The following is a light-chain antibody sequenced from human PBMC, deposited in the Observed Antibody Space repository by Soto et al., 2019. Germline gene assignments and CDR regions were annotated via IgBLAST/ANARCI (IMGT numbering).Light chain of an antibody. V-gene: IGLV2-14*01. CDR3: SSYSSSSTHYV. Sequence: QSVLTQPASVSGSPGHSITISCTGTSGDIGFYKYVSWYQQHPGKAPKLLIYEVSIRPSGVSNRFSGSKSGNTASLTISGLQSEDEADYYCSSYSSSSTHYVFGTGTKVTVL. J-gene: IGLJ1*01. CDR1: SGDIGFYKY. CDR2: EVS.